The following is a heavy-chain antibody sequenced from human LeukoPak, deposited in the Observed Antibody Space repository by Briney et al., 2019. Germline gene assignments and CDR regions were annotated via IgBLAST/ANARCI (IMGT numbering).Heavy chain of an antibody. CDR2: IIPILGIA. Sequence: SVKVSCKASGGTFSSYAISWVRQAPGQGLEWMGRIIPILGIANYAQKFQGRVTITADKSTSTAYMELSSLRSEDTAVYYCARGYAGPSYNWFDPWGLGTLVTVSS. D-gene: IGHD3-16*01. CDR3: ARGYAGPSYNWFDP. J-gene: IGHJ5*02. V-gene: IGHV1-69*04. CDR1: GGTFSSYA.